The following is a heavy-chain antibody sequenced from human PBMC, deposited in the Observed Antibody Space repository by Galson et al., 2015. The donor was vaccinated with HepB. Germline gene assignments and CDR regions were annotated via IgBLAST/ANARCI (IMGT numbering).Heavy chain of an antibody. Sequence: SLRLSCAASGFTFSNNAMTWVRQAPGKGLEWVAWITGSGGNIYYADSVKGRFTISRDNSKNTLYLQMNSLRVEDTAIYYCAKFRGSGPPSFYLFDYWGQGTLVPVSS. CDR2: ITGSGGNI. J-gene: IGHJ4*02. CDR1: GFTFSNNA. CDR3: AKFRGSGPPSFYLFDY. D-gene: IGHD3-16*02. V-gene: IGHV3-23*01.